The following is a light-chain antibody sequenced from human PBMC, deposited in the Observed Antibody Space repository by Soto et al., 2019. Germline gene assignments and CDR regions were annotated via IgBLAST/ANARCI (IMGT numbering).Light chain of an antibody. CDR1: QSVSSN. J-gene: IGKJ4*01. CDR3: QQYADWPPLT. Sequence: EIVMTQSPATRSFSPGDRATLSFRASQSVSSNLAWYQQKPGQAHRLVIYGASTRATTIPARFSGSGSGTEFSVTIRSLQSEDFAVSYCQQYADWPPLTFGGGIKVEIK. V-gene: IGKV3D-15*01. CDR2: GAS.